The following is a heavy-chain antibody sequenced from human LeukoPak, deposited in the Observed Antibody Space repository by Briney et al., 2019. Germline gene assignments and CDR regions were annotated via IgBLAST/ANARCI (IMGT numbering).Heavy chain of an antibody. CDR1: RYGLVSYG. D-gene: IGHD3-22*01. V-gene: IGHV1-18*01. J-gene: IGHJ4*02. CDR2: ISAYNGNT. CDR3: ARDYYNSSARGIFDY. Sequence: SVKAACKGSRYGLVSYGIHCVRQAAGQQVEWMGGISAYNGNTNSAQKLQGRVTMTTDTSTSTAYMELRSLRSDDTAVYYCARDYYNSSARGIFDYWGQGTLVTVSS.